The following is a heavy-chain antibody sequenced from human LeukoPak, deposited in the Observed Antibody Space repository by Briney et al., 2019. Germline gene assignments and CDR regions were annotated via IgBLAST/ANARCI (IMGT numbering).Heavy chain of an antibody. CDR3: TKDRRQWVVPYFDS. CDR1: GFTFSTYA. V-gene: IGHV3-23*01. D-gene: IGHD6-19*01. J-gene: IGHJ4*02. CDR2: ISSGGNT. Sequence: PRGSLRLSCAASGFTFSTYAMSWVRHTPRKGRGWVSGISSGGNTQYTGSVKGRFTVSRDNSKNTLHIQMDSLRAEDTAIYYCTKDRRQWVVPYFDSWGQGTVVTVSS.